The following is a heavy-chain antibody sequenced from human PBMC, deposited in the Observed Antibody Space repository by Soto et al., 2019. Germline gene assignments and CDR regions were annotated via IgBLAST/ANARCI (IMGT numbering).Heavy chain of an antibody. J-gene: IGHJ6*02. CDR1: GGSFSGYY. CDR2: INHSGST. CDR3: ARGRVWTIFGVAAYYYYGMDV. Sequence: SETLSLTCAVYGGSFSGYYWSWIRQPPGKGLEWIGEINHSGSTNYNPSLKSRVTISVDTSKNQFSLKLSSVTAADTAVYYCARGRVWTIFGVAAYYYYGMDVWGQGTTVTVSS. D-gene: IGHD3-3*01. V-gene: IGHV4-34*01.